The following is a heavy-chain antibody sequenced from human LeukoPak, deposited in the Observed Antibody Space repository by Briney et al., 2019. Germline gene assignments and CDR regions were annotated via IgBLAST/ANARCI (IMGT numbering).Heavy chain of an antibody. D-gene: IGHD3-22*01. Sequence: SETLSLTCAVYGGSFSGYYWSWIRQPPGKGLEWIGEINHSGSTNYNPSLKRRVTISVDTSKNQFSLKLSSVTAADTAVYYCARGTKRGYYDSSGYCKFDYWGQGTLVTVSS. J-gene: IGHJ4*02. CDR3: ARGTKRGYYDSSGYCKFDY. CDR1: GGSFSGYY. V-gene: IGHV4-34*01. CDR2: INHSGST.